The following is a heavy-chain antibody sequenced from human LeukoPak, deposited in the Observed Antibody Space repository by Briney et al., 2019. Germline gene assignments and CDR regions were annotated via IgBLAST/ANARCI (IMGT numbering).Heavy chain of an antibody. Sequence: PSETLSLTCAVYGGSFSGYYWSWIRQPPGKGLEWIGEINHSGSTNCNPSLKSRVTISVDTSKNQFSLKLSSVTAADTAVYYCARGRFITAAGTHFDYWGQGTLVTVSS. V-gene: IGHV4-34*01. J-gene: IGHJ4*02. CDR1: GGSFSGYY. CDR2: INHSGST. CDR3: ARGRFITAAGTHFDY. D-gene: IGHD6-13*01.